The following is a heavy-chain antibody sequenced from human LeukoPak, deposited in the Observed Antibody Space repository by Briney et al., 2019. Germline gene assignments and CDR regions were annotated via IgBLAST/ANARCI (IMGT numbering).Heavy chain of an antibody. CDR2: INHSGST. CDR3: ARGYSYGYYYYYGMDV. CDR1: GGSFSGYY. Sequence: PSETLSLTCAVYGGSFSGYYWSWIRQPPGKGLEWIGEINHSGSTNYNPSLKSRVTISVDTSKNQFSLKLSSVTAADTAVYYCARGYSYGYYYYYGMDVWGQGTTVTVS. D-gene: IGHD5-18*01. J-gene: IGHJ6*02. V-gene: IGHV4-34*01.